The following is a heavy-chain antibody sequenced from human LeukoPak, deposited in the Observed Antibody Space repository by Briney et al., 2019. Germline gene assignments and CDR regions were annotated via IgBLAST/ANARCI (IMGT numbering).Heavy chain of an antibody. D-gene: IGHD1-20*01. V-gene: IGHV1-46*01. CDR2: INPNGDAT. J-gene: IGHJ5*02. CDR1: GYTFTKYL. Sequence: GASVTVSFKTSGYTFTKYLIHRVRQAPGQGLEWVGTINPNGDATNYAPRLQGRLTLTQDTSTSTVYMELRGLTPDDTAVYYCARPLFCAFDNCGYWLDPWGPGTLVTVSS. CDR3: ARPLFCAFDNCGYWLDP.